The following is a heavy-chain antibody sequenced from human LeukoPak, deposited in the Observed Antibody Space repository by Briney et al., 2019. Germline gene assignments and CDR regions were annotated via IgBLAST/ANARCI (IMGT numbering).Heavy chain of an antibody. V-gene: IGHV3-7*01. Sequence: PGGSLRLSCAASGFTFSNNWMSWVRQAPGKGLEWVANIKQDGSEKYYVDSVKGRFTISRDNAKNSLYLQMNSLRAEDTAIYYCATDRVFSYWGQGTLVTVSS. CDR2: IKQDGSEK. CDR3: ATDRVFSY. D-gene: IGHD3-10*01. CDR1: GFTFSNNW. J-gene: IGHJ4*02.